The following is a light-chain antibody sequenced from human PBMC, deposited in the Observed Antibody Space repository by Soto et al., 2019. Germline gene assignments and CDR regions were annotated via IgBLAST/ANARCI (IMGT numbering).Light chain of an antibody. Sequence: QSALTQPASVSGSPGQSITISCTGTSGDVGGYHYVSWYQQHPGKAPKLMIYEVSNRPSGVSNRFSGSKSGNTASLTISGLQAEDEADYYCSSYTSSSTLVFGTGTKLTVL. CDR2: EVS. CDR1: SGDVGGYHY. V-gene: IGLV2-14*01. J-gene: IGLJ1*01. CDR3: SSYTSSSTLV.